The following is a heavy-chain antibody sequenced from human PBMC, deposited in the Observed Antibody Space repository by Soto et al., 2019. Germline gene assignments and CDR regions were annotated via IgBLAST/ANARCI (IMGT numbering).Heavy chain of an antibody. Sequence: EVQLVESGGGLVQPGGSLRLSCVVSGFTFSGYWMTWVRQAPGKGLQWVANIKEDGSGESYVDSVKGRFTISRDNAKNSLYLQMNSLRAEDTAVYFCARLLTAVATHFWGQGTLVTVSS. CDR1: GFTFSGYW. D-gene: IGHD5-12*01. CDR3: ARLLTAVATHF. V-gene: IGHV3-7*01. J-gene: IGHJ4*02. CDR2: IKEDGSGE.